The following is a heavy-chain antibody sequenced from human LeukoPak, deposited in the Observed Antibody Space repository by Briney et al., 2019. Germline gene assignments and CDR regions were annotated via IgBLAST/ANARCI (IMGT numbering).Heavy chain of an antibody. Sequence: GASVKVSCKASGYTFTSYGISWVRQAPGQGLEWMGWISGYNGNTNSAQKLQGRVSMTTDTSTSTAYMELRSLRSDDKAVYYCARDRSPDFWSGDYRDAFDIWGQGTMVTVSS. J-gene: IGHJ3*02. V-gene: IGHV1-18*01. CDR3: ARDRSPDFWSGDYRDAFDI. CDR1: GYTFTSYG. D-gene: IGHD3-3*01. CDR2: ISGYNGNT.